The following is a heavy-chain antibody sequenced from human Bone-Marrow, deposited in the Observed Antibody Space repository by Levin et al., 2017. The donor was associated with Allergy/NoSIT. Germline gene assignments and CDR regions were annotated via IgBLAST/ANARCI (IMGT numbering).Heavy chain of an antibody. CDR1: GFTFSSYG. D-gene: IGHD3-9*01. J-gene: IGHJ4*02. CDR3: AKAVYYDILTGSLDY. V-gene: IGHV3-30*18. Sequence: SCAASGFTFSSYGMHWVRQAPGKGLEWVAVISYDGSNKYYADSVKGRFTISRDNSKNTLYLQMNSLRAEDTAVYYCAKAVYYDILTGSLDYWGQGTLVTVSS. CDR2: ISYDGSNK.